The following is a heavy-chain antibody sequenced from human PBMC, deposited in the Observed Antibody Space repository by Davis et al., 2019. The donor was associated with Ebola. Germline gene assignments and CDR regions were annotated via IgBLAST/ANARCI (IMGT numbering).Heavy chain of an antibody. CDR1: GYTFTSYA. Sequence: AASVKVSCKASGYTFTSYAMHWVRQAPGQRLEWMGWINAGNGNTKYSQKFQGRVTITRDTSASTAYMELSSLRSEDTAVYYCARGRAVAATGWFDPWGQGTLVTVSS. D-gene: IGHD6-19*01. CDR2: INAGNGNT. V-gene: IGHV1-3*01. J-gene: IGHJ5*02. CDR3: ARGRAVAATGWFDP.